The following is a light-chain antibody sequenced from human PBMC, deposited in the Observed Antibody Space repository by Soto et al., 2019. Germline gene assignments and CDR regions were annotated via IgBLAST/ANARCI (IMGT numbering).Light chain of an antibody. V-gene: IGLV1-40*01. CDR1: SPNIGAGYG. Sequence: QSALTQPPSVSGAPGQRVSISCTGSSPNIGAGYGVHWYHQLPGTAPKLLIFGNNNRPSGVPDRFSGSKSDTSASLGITGLQAEDEADYYCQSYDSSLNGYVFGTGTKVTVL. CDR2: GNN. J-gene: IGLJ1*01. CDR3: QSYDSSLNGYV.